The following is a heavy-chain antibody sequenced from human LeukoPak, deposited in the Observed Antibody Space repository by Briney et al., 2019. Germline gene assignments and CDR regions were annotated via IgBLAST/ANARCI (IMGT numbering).Heavy chain of an antibody. D-gene: IGHD2-15*01. Sequence: SETLSLTCTVSGGSISSYYWSWIRQPPRKGLEWIGEINHSGNTNYNPSLKSRVTISVDTSKNQFSLKLSPVTAADTAVYYCVTEPGYCTGGRCYGGWFDPWGQGTLVTVSS. J-gene: IGHJ5*02. CDR3: VTEPGYCTGGRCYGGWFDP. V-gene: IGHV4-34*01. CDR2: INHSGNT. CDR1: GGSISSYY.